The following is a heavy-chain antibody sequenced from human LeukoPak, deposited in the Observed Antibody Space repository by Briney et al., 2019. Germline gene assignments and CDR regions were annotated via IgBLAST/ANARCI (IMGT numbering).Heavy chain of an antibody. Sequence: SETLSLTCTVSGGSISSGDYYWSWIRQPPGKGLEWIGYIYYSGSTYYNPSLKSRVTISVDTSKNQFSLKLSSVTAADTAVYYCARDYCSSTSCYPSGGANWFDPWGQGTLVTVSS. D-gene: IGHD2-2*01. CDR2: IYYSGST. CDR3: ARDYCSSTSCYPSGGANWFDP. V-gene: IGHV4-30-4*08. J-gene: IGHJ5*02. CDR1: GGSISSGDYY.